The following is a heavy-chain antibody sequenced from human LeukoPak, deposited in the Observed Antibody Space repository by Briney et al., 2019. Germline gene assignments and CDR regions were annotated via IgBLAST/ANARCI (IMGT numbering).Heavy chain of an antibody. V-gene: IGHV3-49*04. CDR1: GFTFGDYA. CDR2: IRSKAYGGTT. J-gene: IGHJ4*02. Sequence: GGSLRLSCTASGFTFGDYAMSWVRQAPGKGLEGVGFIRSKAYGGTTEYAASVKGRFTISRDDSKSIAYLQMNSLKTEDTAVYYCTTTYCGGDCYPPNYWGQGTLVTVSS. D-gene: IGHD2-21*02. CDR3: TTTYCGGDCYPPNY.